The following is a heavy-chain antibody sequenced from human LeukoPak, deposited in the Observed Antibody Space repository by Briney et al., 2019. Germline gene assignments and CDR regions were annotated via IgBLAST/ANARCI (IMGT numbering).Heavy chain of an antibody. J-gene: IGHJ6*03. CDR2: IHTSGDT. CDR3: ARHAADYYYMDV. V-gene: IGHV4-4*09. Sequence: PSETLSLTCTVSGDSIRNYYWSWIRQPPGKGLEWIAFIHTSGDTNYNPSLKTRATISVDMSKNQSSLRLGSVTAADTAVYYCARHAADYYYMDVWGQGTTVTVSS. D-gene: IGHD6-25*01. CDR1: GDSIRNYY.